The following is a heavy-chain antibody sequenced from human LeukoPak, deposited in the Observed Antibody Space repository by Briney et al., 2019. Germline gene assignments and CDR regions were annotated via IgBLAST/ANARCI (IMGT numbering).Heavy chain of an antibody. CDR2: IKQDGSEK. Sequence: GGSLRLSCAASGFTFNTYAMSWVRQAPGKGLEWVANIKQDGSEKYYVDSVKGRFTISRDNAKNSLYLQMNSLRAEDTAVYYCAREYGGYNYAGYYYYYMDVWGKGTTVTVSS. CDR3: AREYGGYNYAGYYYYYMDV. J-gene: IGHJ6*03. V-gene: IGHV3-7*01. CDR1: GFTFNTYA. D-gene: IGHD5-24*01.